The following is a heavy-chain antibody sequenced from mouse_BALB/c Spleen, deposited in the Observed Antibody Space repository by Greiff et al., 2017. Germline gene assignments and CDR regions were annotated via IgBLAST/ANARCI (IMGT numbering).Heavy chain of an antibody. Sequence: VQLKESGPGLVAPSQSLSITCTVSGFSLTSYGVHWVRQPPGKGLEWLGVIWAGGSTDYNSALKSRLSISKDNSKSQVFLKMNSLQTDDTARYYCARAGSYAMDYWGQGTSVTVSS. V-gene: IGHV2-9*02. CDR1: GFSLTSYG. CDR3: ARAGSYAMDY. J-gene: IGHJ4*01. CDR2: IWAGGST.